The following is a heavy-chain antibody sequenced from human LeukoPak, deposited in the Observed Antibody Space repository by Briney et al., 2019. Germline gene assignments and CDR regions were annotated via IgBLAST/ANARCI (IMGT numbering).Heavy chain of an antibody. CDR1: GYSISSGYY. Sequence: PSETLSLTCAVSGYSISSGYYWGWIRQPPGKGLEWIGSIYHSGSTYYNPSLKSRVTISVDTSKNQFSLKLSSVTAADTAVYYCARTRQWPEYYFDYWGQGTLVTVSS. J-gene: IGHJ4*02. CDR3: ARTRQWPEYYFDY. CDR2: IYHSGST. D-gene: IGHD6-19*01. V-gene: IGHV4-38-2*01.